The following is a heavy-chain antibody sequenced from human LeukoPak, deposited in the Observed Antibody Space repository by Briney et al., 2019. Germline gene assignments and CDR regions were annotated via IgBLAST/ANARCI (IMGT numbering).Heavy chain of an antibody. CDR3: AREGFLEWSPSHWFDP. D-gene: IGHD3-3*01. CDR2: IYHSGST. J-gene: IGHJ5*02. CDR1: GYSISSGYY. V-gene: IGHV4-38-2*02. Sequence: PSETLSLTCTVSGYSISSGYYWGWIRQPPGKGLEWIGSIYHSGSTYYNPSLKSRVTISVDTSKNQFSLKLSSVTAADTAVYYCAREGFLEWSPSHWFDPWGQGTLVTVSS.